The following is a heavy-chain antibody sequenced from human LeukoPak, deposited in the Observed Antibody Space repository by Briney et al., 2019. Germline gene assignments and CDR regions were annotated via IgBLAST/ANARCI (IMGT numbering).Heavy chain of an antibody. J-gene: IGHJ4*02. CDR2: ISGSGDST. CDR3: AKRLYSGGGDYFDY. CDR1: GFTFSNHA. V-gene: IGHV3-23*01. Sequence: GGSLRHSCAASGFTFSNHAMSWVRQAPGKGLEWVSGISGSGDSTYYADSVKGRFTISRDNSKNTLYLQMNSLRAEDTAVYYCAKRLYSGGGDYFDYWGQGTLLTVSS. D-gene: IGHD6-19*01.